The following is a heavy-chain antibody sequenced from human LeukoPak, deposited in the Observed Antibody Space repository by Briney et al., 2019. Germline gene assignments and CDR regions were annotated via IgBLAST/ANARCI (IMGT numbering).Heavy chain of an antibody. CDR2: IRYDGSNK. CDR3: ARVLRYCSGGNCYSGGLGYMDV. V-gene: IGHV3-30*02. Sequence: GGSLRLSCAASGFTFSSYGMHWARQAPGKGLEWVAFIRYDGSNKYYADSVKGRFTISRGNSKNTLYLQMNSLRAEDTAVYYCARVLRYCSGGNCYSGGLGYMDVWGKGTTVTISS. CDR1: GFTFSSYG. J-gene: IGHJ6*03. D-gene: IGHD2-15*01.